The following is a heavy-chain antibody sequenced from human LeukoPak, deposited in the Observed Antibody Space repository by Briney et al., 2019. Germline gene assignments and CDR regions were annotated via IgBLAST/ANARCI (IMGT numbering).Heavy chain of an antibody. D-gene: IGHD4-23*01. CDR3: ARHGARGTTGVPFDY. V-gene: IGHV4-34*01. CDR2: INHSGST. J-gene: IGHJ4*02. CDR1: GGSFSGYY. Sequence: SETLSLTCAVYGGSFSGYYWSWIRQPPGKGLEWIGEINHSGSTNYNPSLKSRVTISVDTSKNQFSLKLSSVTAADTAVYYCARHGARGTTGVPFDYWGQGTLVTVSS.